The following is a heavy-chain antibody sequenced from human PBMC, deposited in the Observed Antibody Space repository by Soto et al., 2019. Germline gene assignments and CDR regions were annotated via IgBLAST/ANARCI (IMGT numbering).Heavy chain of an antibody. D-gene: IGHD3-22*01. Sequence: PSETLSLTCTVSGGSINNYYWTWIRQPPGMGLEWIGYVYYTGTTSSNPSLKSRVTISIDGSKNQISLKLSSVTAGDTAFYYCARMGGYYHSLDPWGQGTLVTVSS. CDR2: VYYTGTT. V-gene: IGHV4-59*08. CDR1: GGSINNYY. CDR3: ARMGGYYHSLDP. J-gene: IGHJ5*02.